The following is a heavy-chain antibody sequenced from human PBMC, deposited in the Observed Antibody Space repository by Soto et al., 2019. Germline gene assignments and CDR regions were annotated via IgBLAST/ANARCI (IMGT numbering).Heavy chain of an antibody. J-gene: IGHJ4*02. CDR3: ARDFLKQSGYYFGALDY. Sequence: GASVKVSCKASGGTFSSYAISWVRQAPGQGLEWMGGIIPIFGAANYAQKFQGRVTITADESTSTVYMELSSLRSEDTAVYYCARDFLKQSGYYFGALDYWGQGTLVTVSS. CDR1: GGTFSSYA. CDR2: IIPIFGAA. V-gene: IGHV1-69*13. D-gene: IGHD3-22*01.